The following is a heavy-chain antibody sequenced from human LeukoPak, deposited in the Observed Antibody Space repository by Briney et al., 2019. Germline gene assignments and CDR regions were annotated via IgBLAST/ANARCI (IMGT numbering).Heavy chain of an antibody. D-gene: IGHD5-24*01. V-gene: IGHV4-34*01. CDR2: INHSGST. CDR1: GGSFSGYY. J-gene: IGHJ4*02. Sequence: PSETLSLTCAVYGGSFSGYYWSWIRQPPGKGPEWIGEINHSGSTNYNPSLKSRVTISVDTSKNQFSLKLSSVTAADTTVYYCARLSTRWLQRGILDYWGQGTLVTVSS. CDR3: ARLSTRWLQRGILDY.